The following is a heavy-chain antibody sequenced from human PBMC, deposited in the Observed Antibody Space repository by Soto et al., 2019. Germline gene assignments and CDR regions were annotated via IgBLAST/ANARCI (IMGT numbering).Heavy chain of an antibody. D-gene: IGHD3-16*01. CDR3: ARMATFGSLNWFDP. V-gene: IGHV1-8*01. Sequence: ASVKVSCKASGYSFTNNDVSWVRQATGQGLEWMGWMNPGSGDTGYAQKFQGRVTMTRDISIATPYMELSSLRSDDTAIYYCARMATFGSLNWFDPWGQGTMVTV. CDR1: GYSFTNND. CDR2: MNPGSGDT. J-gene: IGHJ5*02.